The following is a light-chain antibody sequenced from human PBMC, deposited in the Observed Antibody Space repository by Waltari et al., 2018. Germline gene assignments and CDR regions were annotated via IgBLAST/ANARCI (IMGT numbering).Light chain of an antibody. J-gene: IGKJ1*01. CDR2: WAS. CDR3: QQYYDTPWT. Sequence: EIVMAQSPDSLAVSLGARATINCGSSQSVLSTSTGKSYLAWYQQKPGQPPKLLIYWASTRESGVPDRFSGSGSGTDFTLTISSLQAEDVAVYYCQQYYDTPWTFGQGTKVEIK. CDR1: QSVLSTSTGKSY. V-gene: IGKV4-1*01.